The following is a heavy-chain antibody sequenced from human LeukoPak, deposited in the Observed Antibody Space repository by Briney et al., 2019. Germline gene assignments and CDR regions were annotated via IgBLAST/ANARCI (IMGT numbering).Heavy chain of an antibody. CDR2: IYSSANI. Sequence: PSETLSLTCTVSGASMSDDYWSWVRQPAGRGLEWIGRIYSSANIDYNPSLESRVTLSIDTSKNQFSLTMISVTAADTAVYYCARGVAGSSKFHFSYYFDYWGQGTLVTVSS. V-gene: IGHV4-4*07. CDR1: GASMSDDY. J-gene: IGHJ4*02. CDR3: ARGVAGSSKFHFSYYFDY. D-gene: IGHD2-15*01.